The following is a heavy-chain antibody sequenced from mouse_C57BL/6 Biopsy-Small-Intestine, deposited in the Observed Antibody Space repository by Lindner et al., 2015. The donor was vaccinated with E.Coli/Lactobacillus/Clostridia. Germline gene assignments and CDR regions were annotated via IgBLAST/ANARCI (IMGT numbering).Heavy chain of an antibody. CDR1: GYTFTSYV. Sequence: VQLQESGPELVKPGASVKMSCKASGYTFTSYVMHWVKQKPGQGLEWIGYVNPYNAGTYYNENFKGKATLTSDKSSSTAYMELSSLTSEDSAVYYCARRYGNYHYYAMDYWGQGTSVTVSS. CDR3: ARRYGNYHYYAMDY. D-gene: IGHD2-1*01. V-gene: IGHV1-14*01. CDR2: VNPYNAGT. J-gene: IGHJ4*01.